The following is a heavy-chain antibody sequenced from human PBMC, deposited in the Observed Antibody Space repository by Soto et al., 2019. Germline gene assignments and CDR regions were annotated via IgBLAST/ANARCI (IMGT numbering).Heavy chain of an antibody. CDR2: ISYDESNK. CDR1: GFTFSSFG. D-gene: IGHD1-7*01. Sequence: GGSLRLSCAASGFTFSSFGMHWVRQAPGKGLEWVAVISYDESNKYYADSVKGRFTISRDNSKRTLYLQMNSLRADDTAVFYCAKSYNWNYGNYYYVMGVWGQGTTVTVSS. V-gene: IGHV3-30*18. CDR3: AKSYNWNYGNYYYVMGV. J-gene: IGHJ6*02.